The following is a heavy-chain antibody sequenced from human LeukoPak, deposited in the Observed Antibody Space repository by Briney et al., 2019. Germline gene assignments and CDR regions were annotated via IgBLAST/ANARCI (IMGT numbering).Heavy chain of an antibody. CDR3: LRGEYGRGDY. Sequence: GGSLRLSCVASGFTFSNYWMHWVRQAPEKGLMWVSKINSDGSGPDYADSVKGRFTISRDNAKNTLYLQMNSLRAEDTAVYYCLRGEYGRGDYWGQGTLVTVSS. CDR1: GFTFSNYW. V-gene: IGHV3-74*01. D-gene: IGHD2/OR15-2a*01. J-gene: IGHJ4*02. CDR2: INSDGSGP.